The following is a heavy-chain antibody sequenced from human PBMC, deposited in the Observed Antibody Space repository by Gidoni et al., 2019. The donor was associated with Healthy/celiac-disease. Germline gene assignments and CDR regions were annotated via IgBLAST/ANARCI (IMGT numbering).Heavy chain of an antibody. CDR1: CYSISSGYY. D-gene: IGHD6-13*01. Sequence: QVQLQESGPGLVKPSETLSLTCAVSCYSISSGYYWGWIRQPPGKGLEWIGSIYHSGSTYYNPSLKSRVTISVETSKNQFSLKLSSVTAADTAVYYCASGSWYYFDYWGQGTLVTVSS. CDR3: ASGSWYYFDY. V-gene: IGHV4-38-2*01. J-gene: IGHJ4*02. CDR2: IYHSGST.